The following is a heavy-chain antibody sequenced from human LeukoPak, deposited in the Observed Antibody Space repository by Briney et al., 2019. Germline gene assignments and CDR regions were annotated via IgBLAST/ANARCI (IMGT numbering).Heavy chain of an antibody. Sequence: GGPLRLSCAASGFIFSNYGMHWVRQAPGKGLEWVAFIRYDGSNTYYADSVKGRFTISRDNSKNTLYLQMNSLRAEDTAVYYCAKDQKRGYSYGYLFYYYYMDVWGKGTTVTISS. CDR1: GFIFSNYG. J-gene: IGHJ6*03. CDR3: AKDQKRGYSYGYLFYYYYMDV. CDR2: IRYDGSNT. D-gene: IGHD5-18*01. V-gene: IGHV3-30*02.